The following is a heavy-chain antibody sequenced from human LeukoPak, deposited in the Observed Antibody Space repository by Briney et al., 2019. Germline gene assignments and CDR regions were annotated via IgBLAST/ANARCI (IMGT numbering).Heavy chain of an antibody. Sequence: GGSLRLSCAASGFTFSSYSMNWVRQAPGKGLEWVSSISSSSSYIYYADSVKGRFTISRDNAKNSLYLQMNSLRAEDTAVYYCAGAAAGAPYNWFDPWGQGTLVTVSS. D-gene: IGHD6-13*01. J-gene: IGHJ5*02. V-gene: IGHV3-21*01. CDR2: ISSSSSYI. CDR3: AGAAAGAPYNWFDP. CDR1: GFTFSSYS.